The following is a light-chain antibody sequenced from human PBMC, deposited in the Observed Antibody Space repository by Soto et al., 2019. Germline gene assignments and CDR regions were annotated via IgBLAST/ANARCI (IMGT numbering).Light chain of an antibody. CDR2: QDS. Sequence: SYELTQPPSVSVSPGQTASITCSGDKLGDKYASWYQQKPGQSPVLVIYQDSKRPSGIPERFSGSNSGYTATLTISGTQAMDEADYYCQAWDSSTGVFGTGTKVTV. CDR3: QAWDSSTGV. J-gene: IGLJ1*01. CDR1: KLGDKY. V-gene: IGLV3-1*01.